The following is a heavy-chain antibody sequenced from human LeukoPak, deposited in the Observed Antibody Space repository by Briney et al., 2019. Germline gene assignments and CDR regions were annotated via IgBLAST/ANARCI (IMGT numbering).Heavy chain of an antibody. D-gene: IGHD2-2*01. CDR2: ISSSSSSTI. J-gene: IGHJ4*02. Sequence: PGGSLRLSCAASGFTFSSYSMNWVRQAPGKGLEWVSYISSSSSSTIYYADSVKGRFTISRDNSKTTLYLQMNSLRAEDTAVYYCAKDVPTAYFDYWGQGTLVTVSS. CDR1: GFTFSSYS. CDR3: AKDVPTAYFDY. V-gene: IGHV3-48*01.